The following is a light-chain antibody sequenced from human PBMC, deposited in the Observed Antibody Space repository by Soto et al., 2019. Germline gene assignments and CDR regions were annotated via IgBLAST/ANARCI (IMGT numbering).Light chain of an antibody. V-gene: IGKV3-20*01. CDR1: QSVSSNY. CDR2: GAS. Sequence: EIVLTQSPGTLSLSPGEGATLSCRASQSVSSNYLAWYQQKPGQAPRLLIFGASSRASDIPDRFSGSGSGTDFTLTISRLEPEDFAVYYCQQYGSSGTFGQGTKGDTK. CDR3: QQYGSSGT. J-gene: IGKJ1*01.